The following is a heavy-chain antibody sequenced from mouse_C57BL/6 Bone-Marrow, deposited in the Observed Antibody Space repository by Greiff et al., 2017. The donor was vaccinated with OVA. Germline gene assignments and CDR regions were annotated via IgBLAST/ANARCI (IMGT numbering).Heavy chain of an antibody. J-gene: IGHJ1*03. CDR1: GYTFTNYG. CDR3: TRRGGWLLQVMDV. D-gene: IGHD2-3*01. V-gene: IGHV1-63*01. Sequence: QVQLQQSGAELVRPGPSVKMSCKASGYTFTNYGIGWAKQRPGHGLEWIGDIYPGGGYANYTEKFTGKATLTADTPSSPAYMKISSLTSENSAIYYCTRRGGWLLQVMDVWGKGTTVTVSS. CDR2: IYPGGGYA.